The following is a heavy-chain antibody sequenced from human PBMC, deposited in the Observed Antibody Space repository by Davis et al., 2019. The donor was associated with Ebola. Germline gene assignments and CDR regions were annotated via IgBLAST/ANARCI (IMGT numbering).Heavy chain of an antibody. CDR3: ARSDYSSGGGMDV. CDR2: INPSGGST. J-gene: IGHJ6*02. Sequence: ASVKVSCKASGYTFTSYYMHWVRQAPGQGLEWMGIINPSGGSTSYAQKFQGRVTITADKSTSTAYMELSSLRSEDTAVYYCARSDYSSGGGMDVWGQGTTVTVSS. CDR1: GYTFTSYY. V-gene: IGHV1-46*01. D-gene: IGHD6-19*01.